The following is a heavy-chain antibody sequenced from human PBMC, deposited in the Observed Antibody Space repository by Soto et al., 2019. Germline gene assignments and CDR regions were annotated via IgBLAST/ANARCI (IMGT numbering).Heavy chain of an antibody. D-gene: IGHD2-15*01. J-gene: IGHJ4*02. V-gene: IGHV3-21*01. CDR2: ISDSGSYK. CDR3: ARERADPPIAH. Sequence: EVQLVESGGGLVKPGESLRLSCAASGFSFSTYSMDWVRQAPGKGLEWVSSISDSGSYKYYADSVKGRFSISRDNAQNSLYLQMNSLRVEDTGVYYWARERADPPIAHWGQGTLVTVSS. CDR1: GFSFSTYS.